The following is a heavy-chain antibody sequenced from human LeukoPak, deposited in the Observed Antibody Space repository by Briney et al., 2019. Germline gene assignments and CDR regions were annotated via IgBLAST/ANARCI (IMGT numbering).Heavy chain of an antibody. CDR1: GLTFSTYC. V-gene: IGHV3-74*01. CDR2: ICPDGTVT. CDR3: VRDFRSADY. Sequence: GGSLRLSCAASGLTFSTYCMHWVRQAPGKGPMWVSRICPDGTVTNYADSVKARFIISRDNARNTVYLQMNSLRVEDTAVYYCVRDFRSADYWGQGTLVTVSS. J-gene: IGHJ4*02.